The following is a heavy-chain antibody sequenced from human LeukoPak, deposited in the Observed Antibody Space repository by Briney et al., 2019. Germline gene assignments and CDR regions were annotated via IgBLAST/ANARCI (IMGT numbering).Heavy chain of an antibody. CDR2: ISGSGGST. D-gene: IGHD3-16*02. J-gene: IGHJ4*02. CDR3: TTDYDYVWGSYRYHFDY. Sequence: GGSLRLSCAASGFTFSSYAMSWVRQAPGKGLEWVSAISGSGGSTYYADSVKGRFTISRDNSKNTLYLQMNSLKTEDTAVYYCTTDYDYVWGSYRYHFDYWGQGTLVTVPS. CDR1: GFTFSSYA. V-gene: IGHV3-23*01.